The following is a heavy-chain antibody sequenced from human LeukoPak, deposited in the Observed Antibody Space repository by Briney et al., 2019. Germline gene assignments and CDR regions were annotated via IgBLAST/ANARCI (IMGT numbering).Heavy chain of an antibody. V-gene: IGHV4-61*02. J-gene: IGHJ4*02. CDR3: ARDLTRGSYDY. CDR1: GDSISSGSYY. CDR2: IYTSGST. Sequence: SQTLSLTCTISGDSISSGSYYWSWIRQPAGKGLEWIGRIYTSGSTNYNPSLKSRVTISVDKSKNQFSLKLSSVTAADTAVYYCARDLTRGSYDYWGQGTLVTVSS. D-gene: IGHD1-26*01.